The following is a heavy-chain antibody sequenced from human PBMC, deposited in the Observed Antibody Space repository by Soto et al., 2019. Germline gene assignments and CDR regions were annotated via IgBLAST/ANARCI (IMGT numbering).Heavy chain of an antibody. V-gene: IGHV3-49*03. J-gene: IGHJ5*02. D-gene: IGHD3-3*01. CDR2: IRSKAYGGTT. CDR3: TGIQNRDFWSGYLYLSNWFDP. CDR1: GFTFGDYA. Sequence: PGGSLRLSCTASGFTFGDYAMSWFRQAPGKGLEWVGFIRSKAYGGTTEYATSVKGRFTISRDDSKSIAYLQMNSLKTEDTAVYYCTGIQNRDFWSGYLYLSNWFDPWGQGTLVTVSS.